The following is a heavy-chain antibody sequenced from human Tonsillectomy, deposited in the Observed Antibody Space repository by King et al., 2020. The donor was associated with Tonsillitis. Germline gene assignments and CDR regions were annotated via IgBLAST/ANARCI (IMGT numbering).Heavy chain of an antibody. V-gene: IGHV3-23*04. CDR2: LSGSGCST. D-gene: IGHD3-3*01. Sequence: VQLVESGGGLIQPGGSLRLSCAASGLTFSSYAMNWVRQAPGKGLEWVTGLSGSGCSTYYADSVEGRFAISRDNSKNTLYLQMNSLRDEDTAVYYCAKDRDFWSPHGMDVWGQGTTVTVSS. CDR3: AKDRDFWSPHGMDV. J-gene: IGHJ6*02. CDR1: GLTFSSYA.